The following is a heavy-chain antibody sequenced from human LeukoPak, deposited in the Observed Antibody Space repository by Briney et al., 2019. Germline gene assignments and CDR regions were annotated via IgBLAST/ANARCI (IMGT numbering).Heavy chain of an antibody. CDR3: ARDSDAVDDAFDI. D-gene: IGHD6-19*01. CDR2: INPSGGST. J-gene: IGHJ3*02. V-gene: IGHV1-46*01. CDR1: GYTFTSYY. Sequence: ASVKVSCKASGYTFTSYYMHWVRQAPGQGLEWMGIINPSGGSTIYAQKFQGRVTMTRGTSTTTVNMELSSLRSEDTAVYYCARDSDAVDDAFDIWGQGTVVTVSS.